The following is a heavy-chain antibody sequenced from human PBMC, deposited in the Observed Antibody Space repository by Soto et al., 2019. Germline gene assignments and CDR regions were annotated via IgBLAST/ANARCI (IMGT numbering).Heavy chain of an antibody. J-gene: IGHJ5*02. CDR1: GGTFSSYA. CDR2: IIPVFGTA. Sequence: GASVKVSCKASGGTFSSYAISWVRQAPGQGLEWMGGIIPVFGTANYAQKFQGRVTITADESTSTAYMELSSLRSEDTAVYYCARDRVGVRYFDWLPLDPCGQRTLVTVSS. CDR3: ARDRVGVRYFDWLPLDP. D-gene: IGHD3-9*01. V-gene: IGHV1-69*13.